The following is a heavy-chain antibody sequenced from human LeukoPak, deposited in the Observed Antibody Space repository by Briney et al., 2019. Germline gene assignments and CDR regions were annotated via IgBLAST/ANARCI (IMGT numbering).Heavy chain of an antibody. D-gene: IGHD2-21*02. CDR1: GGSFSGYY. CDR3: ARGPTFYCGGDCSFYYYYGMDV. V-gene: IGHV4-34*01. J-gene: IGHJ6*02. CDR2: INHSGST. Sequence: SETLSLTCAVYGGSFSGYYWSWIRQPPGKGLEWIGEINHSGSTNYNPSLKSRVTISVDTSKNQFSLKLSSVTAADTAVYYCARGPTFYCGGDCSFYYYYGMDVWGQGTTVTVSS.